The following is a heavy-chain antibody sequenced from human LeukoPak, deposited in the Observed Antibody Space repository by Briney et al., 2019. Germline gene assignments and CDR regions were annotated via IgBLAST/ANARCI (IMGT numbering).Heavy chain of an antibody. J-gene: IGHJ5*02. CDR3: AAIRGGLSNWFDP. CDR2: ISAYNGNT. D-gene: IGHD3-10*01. Sequence: VASVKVSCKASGYTFTSYYMHWVRQAPGQGLEWMGWISAYNGNTNYAQKLQGRVTMTTDTSTSTAYMELRSLRSDDTAVYYCAAIRGGLSNWFDPWGQGTLVTVSS. V-gene: IGHV1-18*04. CDR1: GYTFTSYY.